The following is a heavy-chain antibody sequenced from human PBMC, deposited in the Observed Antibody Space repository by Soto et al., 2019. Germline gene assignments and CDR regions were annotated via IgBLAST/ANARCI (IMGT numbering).Heavy chain of an antibody. V-gene: IGHV3-23*01. Sequence: EVQLLESGGGLVQPGGSLRLSCAASGFTFSSFALNWVRQAPGKGLEWVSIISGSADSTFYADSVKGRFTISRDNSKNMLYLQINSLRAEDTAVYYCAKTRGAMIYAISVYGMDVWGQGTTVTFSS. CDR1: GFTFSSFA. J-gene: IGHJ6*02. D-gene: IGHD2-8*01. CDR3: AKTRGAMIYAISVYGMDV. CDR2: ISGSADST.